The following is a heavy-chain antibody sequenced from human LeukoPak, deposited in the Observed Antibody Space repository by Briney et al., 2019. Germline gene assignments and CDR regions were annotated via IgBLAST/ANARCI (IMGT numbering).Heavy chain of an antibody. CDR3: AREVMDNLRFDY. CDR2: INPSGGDT. V-gene: IGHV1-46*01. J-gene: IGHJ4*02. CDR1: GYTFTSYY. Sequence: PGASVKVSCKASGYTFTSYYMHWVRQAPGQGLEWMGIINPSGGDTSYAQKFQGRLTMTRDTSTNTVYMELTSLRSEDTAVYYCAREVMDNLRFDYWGQRTLVTVSS. D-gene: IGHD1-14*01.